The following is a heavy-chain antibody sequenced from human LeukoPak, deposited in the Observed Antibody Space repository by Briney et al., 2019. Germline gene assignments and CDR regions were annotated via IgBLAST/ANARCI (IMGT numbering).Heavy chain of an antibody. Sequence: SETLSLTCTVSGGSISSYYLSWIRQPPGKGLEWIGYIYYSGSTNYNPSLKSRVTISVDTSKNQFSLKLSSVTAADTAVYYCARGCGDYYYFDYWGQGTLVTVSS. CDR3: ARGCGDYYYFDY. D-gene: IGHD2-21*01. J-gene: IGHJ4*02. V-gene: IGHV4-59*01. CDR1: GGSISSYY. CDR2: IYYSGST.